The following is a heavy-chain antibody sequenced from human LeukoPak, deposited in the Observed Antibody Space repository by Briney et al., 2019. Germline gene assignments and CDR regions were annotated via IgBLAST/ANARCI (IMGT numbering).Heavy chain of an antibody. Sequence: PSETLSLTCTVSGGSISSYYWSWIRQPPGKGLEWIGYIYYSGSTNYNPSLKSRVTISVDTSKNQFSLKLSSVTAADTAVYYCARGVPREYCSSTSCYARNEWFDPWGQGTLVTVSS. V-gene: IGHV4-59*01. CDR3: ARGVPREYCSSTSCYARNEWFDP. CDR2: IYYSGST. CDR1: GGSISSYY. D-gene: IGHD2-2*01. J-gene: IGHJ5*02.